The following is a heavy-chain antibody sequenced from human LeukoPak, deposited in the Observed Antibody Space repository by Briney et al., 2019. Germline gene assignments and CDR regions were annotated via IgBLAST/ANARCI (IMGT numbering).Heavy chain of an antibody. V-gene: IGHV4-59*01. CDR1: GDSISSYY. CDR3: VRDRELTY. CDR2: IYNSGST. Sequence: SETLSLTCTVSGDSISSYYWSWIRQPPGKGLEWIGYIYNSGSTNYNPSLQSRVTISVDTSKNQFSLKLNSVTAADTAIYYCVRDRELTYWGQGTLVTVSS. J-gene: IGHJ4*02. D-gene: IGHD1-26*01.